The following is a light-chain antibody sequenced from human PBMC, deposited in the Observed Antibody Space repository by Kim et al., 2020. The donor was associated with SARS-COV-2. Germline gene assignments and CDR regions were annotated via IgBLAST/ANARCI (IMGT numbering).Light chain of an antibody. V-gene: IGKV4-1*01. J-gene: IGKJ2*01. CDR1: QSVLYSSNNKNY. CDR2: WAS. CDR3: QQYYSTPYT. Sequence: DIVMTQSPDSLAVSLGERATINCKSSQSVLYSSNNKNYLAWYQQKPGQPPKLLIYWASTRESGVPDRFSGSRSGTDFTLTISSLQAEDVAVYYCQQYYSTPYTFGQGTKLEI.